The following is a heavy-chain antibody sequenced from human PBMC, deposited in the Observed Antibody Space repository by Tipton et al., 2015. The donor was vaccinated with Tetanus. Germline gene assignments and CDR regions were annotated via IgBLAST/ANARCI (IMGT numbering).Heavy chain of an antibody. Sequence: TLSLTCTVSGGSIRGGTFYWGWIRQPPGKGLEWIGSIYESGDTYYIPSLKSRVTISVDTSKNQYYLNLNSMAAADTGVYYCARHKSGYFTPLDYWGQGTLVTVSS. J-gene: IGHJ4*02. CDR1: GGSIRGGTFY. D-gene: IGHD3-3*01. CDR2: IYESGDT. CDR3: ARHKSGYFTPLDY. V-gene: IGHV4-39*01.